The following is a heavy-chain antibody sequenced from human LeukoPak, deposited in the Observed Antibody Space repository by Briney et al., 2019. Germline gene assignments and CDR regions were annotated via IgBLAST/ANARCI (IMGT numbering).Heavy chain of an antibody. V-gene: IGHV3-64*01. CDR2: ISSNGGST. CDR3: ARDARVGSGWYYFDY. CDR1: GFTFSSYA. J-gene: IGHJ4*02. D-gene: IGHD6-19*01. Sequence: PGGSLRLSCAASGFTFSSYAMHWVRQAPGKGLEYVSAISSNGGSTYYANSVKGRFTISRDNSKNALYLQMGSLRAEDMAVYYCARDARVGSGWYYFDYWGQGTLVTVSS.